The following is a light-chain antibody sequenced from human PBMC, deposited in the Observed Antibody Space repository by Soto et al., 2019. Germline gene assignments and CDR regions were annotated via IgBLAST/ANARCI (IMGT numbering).Light chain of an antibody. CDR1: QSISSR. CDR3: QQYNSYPWT. J-gene: IGKJ1*01. Sequence: DIQMTQSPSTLSASVGDRATITCRASQSISSRLAWYQQKPGKAPKLLIYKASSSESGVPSRFSGSGSGTEFTLTISSLQPDDFATYYCQQYNSYPWTVGQGTKVEIK. V-gene: IGKV1-5*03. CDR2: KAS.